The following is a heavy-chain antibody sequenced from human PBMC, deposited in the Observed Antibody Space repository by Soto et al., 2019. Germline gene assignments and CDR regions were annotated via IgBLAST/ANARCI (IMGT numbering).Heavy chain of an antibody. CDR3: ARGHSLVTVAADAFDI. D-gene: IGHD5-18*01. CDR2: INPNSGGT. CDR1: GYTFTGYY. Sequence: ASVKVSCKASGYTFTGYYMHWVRQAPGQGLEWMGWINPNSGGTNYAQKFQGWVTMTRDTSISTAYMELSRLRSDDTAVYYCARGHSLVTVAADAFDIWGQGTMVTVSS. V-gene: IGHV1-2*04. J-gene: IGHJ3*02.